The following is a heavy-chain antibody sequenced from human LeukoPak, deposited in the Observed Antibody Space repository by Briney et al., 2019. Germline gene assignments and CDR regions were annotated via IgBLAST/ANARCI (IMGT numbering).Heavy chain of an antibody. CDR1: GYTFTGYY. Sequence: ASVRVSCTASGYTFTGYYMHWVRQAPGQGLEWMGWINPNTGDTNYAQKFQGRVTMPSDTSVSTAYMELTSLTSDDTAVYYCARWGGVQFDSWGQGTLVTVSS. CDR3: ARWGGVQFDS. J-gene: IGHJ5*01. V-gene: IGHV1-2*02. D-gene: IGHD2-8*01. CDR2: INPNTGDT.